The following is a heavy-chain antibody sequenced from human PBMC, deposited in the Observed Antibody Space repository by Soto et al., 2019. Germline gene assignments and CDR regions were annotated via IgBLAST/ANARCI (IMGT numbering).Heavy chain of an antibody. CDR2: ISYDGSNK. CDR3: ARALAIGILYPPWFAP. D-gene: IGHD2-15*01. CDR1: GFTFSSYA. J-gene: IGHJ5*02. Sequence: QVQLVESGGGVVQPGRSLRLSCAASGFTFSSYAMHWVRQAPGKGLEWVAVISYDGSNKYYADSVKGRFTISRDNSKNTLYLQMNSLRAEDTAVYYCARALAIGILYPPWFAPWGQGTLVTVSS. V-gene: IGHV3-30-3*01.